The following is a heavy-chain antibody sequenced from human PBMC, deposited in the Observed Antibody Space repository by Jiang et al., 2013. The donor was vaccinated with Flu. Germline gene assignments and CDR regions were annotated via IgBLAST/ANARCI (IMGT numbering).Heavy chain of an antibody. D-gene: IGHD3-10*01. CDR1: GYTFTDYW. CDR2: IYPRDSDA. J-gene: IGHJ4*02. Sequence: SLKISCKGSGYTFTDYWIGWVRQMPGKGLEWMGIIYPRDSDARYRPSFQGQVTISVDKSISTAYLQWSSLKASDTAMYYCARRNYGSGTYYTDWGQGTLVTVSS. V-gene: IGHV5-51*01. CDR3: ARRNYGSGTYYTD.